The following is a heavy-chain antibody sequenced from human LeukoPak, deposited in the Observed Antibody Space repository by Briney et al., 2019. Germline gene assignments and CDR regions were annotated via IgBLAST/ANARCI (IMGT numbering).Heavy chain of an antibody. Sequence: ASVKVSCKASGYTFTSYDINWVRQATGQGLEWMGWMNPNSGNTGYAQKFQGWVTMTRDTSISTAYMELSRLRSDDTAVYYCARELYSSGWAYDAFDIWGQGTMVTVSS. CDR2: MNPNSGNT. CDR1: GYTFTSYD. D-gene: IGHD6-19*01. J-gene: IGHJ3*02. CDR3: ARELYSSGWAYDAFDI. V-gene: IGHV1-8*01.